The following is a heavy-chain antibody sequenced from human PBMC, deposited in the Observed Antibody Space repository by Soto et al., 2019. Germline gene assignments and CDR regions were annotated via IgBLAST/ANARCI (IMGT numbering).Heavy chain of an antibody. CDR2: IWYDGSNK. V-gene: IGHV3-33*01. Sequence: GGSLRLSCAASGFTFSSYGMHWVRQAPGKGLEWVAVIWYDGSNKYYADSVKGRFTISRDNSKNTLYLQMNSLRAEDTAVYYCARDIAGWEWLFPTHYYYYGMDVWGQGTTVTVSS. CDR1: GFTFSSYG. CDR3: ARDIAGWEWLFPTHYYYYGMDV. D-gene: IGHD3-3*01. J-gene: IGHJ6*02.